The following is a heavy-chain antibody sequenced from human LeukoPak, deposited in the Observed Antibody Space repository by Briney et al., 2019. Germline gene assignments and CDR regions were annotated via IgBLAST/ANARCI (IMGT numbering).Heavy chain of an antibody. D-gene: IGHD2/OR15-2a*01. CDR3: ASGRQPHYLSTYYYYYMDV. Sequence: PTGGPLRLSCAASGFTNSSYHMRGVRGAPGKGLEWVSVFYCCGCTYLAGPVKGRFTISRDNSKNMSYFPMKRLRGADTGCFLCASGRQPHYLSTYYYYYMDVWGKGTTVTVSS. CDR1: GFTNSSYH. J-gene: IGHJ6*03. V-gene: IGHV3-53*01. CDR2: FYCCGCT.